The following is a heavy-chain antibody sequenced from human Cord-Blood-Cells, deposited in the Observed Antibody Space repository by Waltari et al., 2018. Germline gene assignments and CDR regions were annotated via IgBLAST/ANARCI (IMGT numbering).Heavy chain of an antibody. CDR1: GYTFTSYD. Sequence: QVQLVQSGAEVKTPGASVKVSCKASGYTFTSYDINWVRQATGQGLEWMGWMNPNSGNTGYAQKFQGRVTITRNSSMSTAYMELSSLRSEDTAVYYCASRILGPLSYDAFDIWGQGTMVTVSS. D-gene: IGHD7-27*01. CDR3: ASRILGPLSYDAFDI. J-gene: IGHJ3*02. CDR2: MNPNSGNT. V-gene: IGHV1-8*03.